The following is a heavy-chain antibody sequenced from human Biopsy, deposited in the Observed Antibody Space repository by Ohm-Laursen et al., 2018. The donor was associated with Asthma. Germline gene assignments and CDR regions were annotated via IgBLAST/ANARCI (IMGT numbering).Heavy chain of an antibody. CDR1: GFTFSNYG. V-gene: IGHV3-30*18. CDR2: MSFDGTNR. J-gene: IGHJ4*02. D-gene: IGHD1-26*01. Sequence: SLRLSCTASGFTFSNYGMHWVRQAPGKGLDWVAVMSFDGTNRNYTDSVKGRFTISRDNSRNTLHLEMNSLRAEDTAVYFCAKEVFPGWELRRGPDSWGQGTLVTVSS. CDR3: AKEVFPGWELRRGPDS.